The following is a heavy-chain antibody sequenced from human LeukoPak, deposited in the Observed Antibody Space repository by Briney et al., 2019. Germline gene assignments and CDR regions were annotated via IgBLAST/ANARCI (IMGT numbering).Heavy chain of an antibody. Sequence: GGSLRLSCAASGFTVSSNYMSWVRQAPGKGLEWVSVIYSGGSTYYADSVKGRFTISRDNSKNTLYLQMNSLRAEDTAVYYCARHPYSYGTFDDWGQGTLVTVSS. CDR1: GFTVSSNY. V-gene: IGHV3-53*01. J-gene: IGHJ4*02. CDR3: ARHPYSYGTFDD. D-gene: IGHD5-18*01. CDR2: IYSGGST.